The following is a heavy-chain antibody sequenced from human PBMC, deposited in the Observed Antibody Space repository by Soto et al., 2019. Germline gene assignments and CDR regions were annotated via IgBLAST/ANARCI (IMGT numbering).Heavy chain of an antibody. J-gene: IGHJ6*02. CDR1: GYSFTSYW. D-gene: IGHD3-3*01. Sequence: PGESLKISCKGSGYSFTSYWISWVRPMPGKGLEWMGRIDPSDSYTNYSPSFQGDVTISADKSISTAYLQWSSLKASDTAMYYCARRYDFWSGYYGMDVWGQGTTVTVSS. CDR2: IDPSDSYT. V-gene: IGHV5-10-1*01. CDR3: ARRYDFWSGYYGMDV.